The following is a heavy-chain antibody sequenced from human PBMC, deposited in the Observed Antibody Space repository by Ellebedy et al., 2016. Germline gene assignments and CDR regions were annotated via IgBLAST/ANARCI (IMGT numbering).Heavy chain of an antibody. CDR2: ISYDGSNK. CDR1: GFTFSSYG. CDR3: ARDHRLRFRVLHYYGMDV. Sequence: GGSLRLSCAASGFTFSSYGVHWVRQAPGKGLEWVAVISYDGSNKYYADSVKGRFTISRDNSKNTLYLQMNSLRAEDTAVYYCARDHRLRFRVLHYYGMDVWGQGTTVTVSS. J-gene: IGHJ6*02. V-gene: IGHV3-30*03. D-gene: IGHD3-16*01.